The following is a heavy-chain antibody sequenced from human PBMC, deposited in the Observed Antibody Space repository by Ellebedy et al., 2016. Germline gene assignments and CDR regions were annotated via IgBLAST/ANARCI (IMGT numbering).Heavy chain of an antibody. CDR3: ARNSHDGVRFLEAYYHP. CDR2: SSDT. J-gene: IGHJ4*02. V-gene: IGHV1-18*01. CDR1: GYPLINYD. D-gene: IGHD3-3*01. Sequence: ASVKVSCXASGYPLINYDFTWVRQAPGQGLEWMGGSSDTNYPQKFQGRVTMTKDTSSRTGYMELRSLRSDDTAVYYCARNSHDGVRFLEAYYHPWGQGTLVTVSS.